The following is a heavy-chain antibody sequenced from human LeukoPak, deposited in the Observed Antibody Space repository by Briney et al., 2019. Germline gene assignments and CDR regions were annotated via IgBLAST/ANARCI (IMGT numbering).Heavy chain of an antibody. V-gene: IGHV4-39*01. CDR3: ARHGFGSILTGALIDY. D-gene: IGHD3-10*01. CDR1: SGSISSSSYY. J-gene: IGHJ4*02. Sequence: SETLSLTCTVSSGSISSSSYYWGWIRQPPGKGLEWIGSFYYTGITYSNPSLKSRATISVDASENQFSLKLSSVTAADTALYYCARHGFGSILTGALIDYWGQGTLVTVSS. CDR2: FYYTGIT.